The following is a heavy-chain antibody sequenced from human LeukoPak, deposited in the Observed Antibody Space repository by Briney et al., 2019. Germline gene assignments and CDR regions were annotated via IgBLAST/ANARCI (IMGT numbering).Heavy chain of an antibody. D-gene: IGHD6-19*01. CDR2: INHSGST. Sequence: SETLSLTCAVYGGSFSGYYWSWIRQPPGKGLEWIGEINHSGSTNYNPSLKSRVTISVDTSKNQFSLKLSSVTAADTAVYYCASVVAVAVALRDYWGQGTLVTVSS. J-gene: IGHJ4*02. CDR3: ASVVAVAVALRDY. CDR1: GGSFSGYY. V-gene: IGHV4-34*01.